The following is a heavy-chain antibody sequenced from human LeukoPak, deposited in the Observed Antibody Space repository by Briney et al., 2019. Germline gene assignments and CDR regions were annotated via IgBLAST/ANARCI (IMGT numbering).Heavy chain of an antibody. Sequence: PGGSLRLSCAASGFTFSSYAMSWVRQAPGKGLEWVSAISGSGGSTYYADSVKGRFTISRDNSKNTLYLQMNSLRAEDTAVYYCAKSPVLWFGEWYYHYYYMDVWGKGTTVTVSS. CDR2: ISGSGGST. CDR3: AKSPVLWFGEWYYHYYYMDV. J-gene: IGHJ6*03. V-gene: IGHV3-23*01. CDR1: GFTFSSYA. D-gene: IGHD3-10*01.